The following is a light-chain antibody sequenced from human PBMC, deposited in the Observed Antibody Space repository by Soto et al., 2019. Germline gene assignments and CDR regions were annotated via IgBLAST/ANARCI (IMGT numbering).Light chain of an antibody. CDR1: QSVSSN. V-gene: IGKV3-15*01. J-gene: IGKJ1*01. CDR3: QQYNNWPTWT. CDR2: GAS. Sequence: EAVMSQSPSTLSVSQGERATLSCRASQSVSSNLAWYQQKPGQAPRLLIYGASTRATGIPARFSGSGSGTEFTLTISSLQSEDFAVYYCQQYNNWPTWTFGQGTKVDIK.